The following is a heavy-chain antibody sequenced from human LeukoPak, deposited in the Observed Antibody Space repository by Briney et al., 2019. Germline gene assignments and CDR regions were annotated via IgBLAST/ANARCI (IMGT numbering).Heavy chain of an antibody. CDR1: GGSISSYY. CDR3: ARTIYYYDSSGSFNYYYYMDV. V-gene: IGHV4-59*01. Sequence: SETLSLTCTVSGGSISSYYWSWIRQPPGKGLGWIGYIYYSGSTNYNPSLKSRVTISVDSSKNQFSLKLSSVTAADTAVYYCARTIYYYDSSGSFNYYYYMDVWGKGTTVTISS. D-gene: IGHD3-22*01. J-gene: IGHJ6*03. CDR2: IYYSGST.